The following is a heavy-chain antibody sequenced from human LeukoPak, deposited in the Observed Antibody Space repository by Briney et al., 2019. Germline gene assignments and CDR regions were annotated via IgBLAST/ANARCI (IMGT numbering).Heavy chain of an antibody. CDR3: ARGTSYDFWSGGMDV. J-gene: IGHJ6*04. CDR2: IYYSGST. Sequence: SETLSLTCTVSGGSISSYYWSWIRQPPGKGLEWIGYIYYSGSTNYNPSLKSRVTMSVDTSKNQFSLKLSSVTAADTAVYYCARGTSYDFWSGGMDVWGKGTTVTVSS. D-gene: IGHD3-3*01. CDR1: GGSISSYY. V-gene: IGHV4-59*01.